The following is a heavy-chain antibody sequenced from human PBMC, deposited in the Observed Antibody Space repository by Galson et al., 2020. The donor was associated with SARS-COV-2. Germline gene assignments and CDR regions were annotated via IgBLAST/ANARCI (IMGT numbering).Heavy chain of an antibody. Sequence: GGSLRLSCAASGFTFDDYAMHWVRQAPGKGLEWVSGISWNSGSIGYADSVKGRFTISRDNAKNSLYLQMNSLRAEDTALYYCAKDFSDCSGGSCYSRGYWGQGTRVTVSS. CDR3: AKDFSDCSGGSCYSRGY. V-gene: IGHV3-9*01. D-gene: IGHD2-15*01. CDR1: GFTFDDYA. J-gene: IGHJ4*02. CDR2: ISWNSGSI.